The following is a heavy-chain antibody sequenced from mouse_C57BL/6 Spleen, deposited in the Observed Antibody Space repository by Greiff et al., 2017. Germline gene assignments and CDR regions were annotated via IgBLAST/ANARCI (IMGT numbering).Heavy chain of an antibody. Sequence: QVQLQQSGAELVRPGASVKLSCKASGYTFTDYYINWVKQRPGQGLEWIARIYPGSGNTYYNEKFKGKATLTAEKSSSTAYMQLSSLTSEDSAVYVCAGDSFDYWGQGTTLTVSS. J-gene: IGHJ2*01. D-gene: IGHD3-2*01. V-gene: IGHV1-76*01. CDR1: GYTFTDYY. CDR3: AGDSFDY. CDR2: IYPGSGNT.